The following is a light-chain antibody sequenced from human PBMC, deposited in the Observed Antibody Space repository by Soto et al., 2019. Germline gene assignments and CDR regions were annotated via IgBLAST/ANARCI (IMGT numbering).Light chain of an antibody. CDR3: QQYDSFST. CDR1: QSISTY. Sequence: EIQLTQSPSTLSASVGDRVSITGRASQSISTYLAWYQQIPGKAPKLLIYDASSLGSGVPSRFSGSGSGTEFTLIISTLQPDDFATYYCQQYDSFSTFGQGTKVDIK. CDR2: DAS. V-gene: IGKV1-5*01. J-gene: IGKJ2*01.